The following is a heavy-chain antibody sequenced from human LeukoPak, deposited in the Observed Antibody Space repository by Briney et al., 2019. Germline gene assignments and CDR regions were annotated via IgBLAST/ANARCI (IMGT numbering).Heavy chain of an antibody. Sequence: PGGSLRLSCAASGFTFSSYSMNWVRQAPGKGLEWVSSISSSSSYIYYADSVKGRFTISRDNAKNSLYLQMNSLRAEDTAVYYCARDRDYVWGSYRSDAFDIWGQGTMVTVSP. D-gene: IGHD3-16*02. V-gene: IGHV3-21*01. J-gene: IGHJ3*02. CDR1: GFTFSSYS. CDR3: ARDRDYVWGSYRSDAFDI. CDR2: ISSSSSYI.